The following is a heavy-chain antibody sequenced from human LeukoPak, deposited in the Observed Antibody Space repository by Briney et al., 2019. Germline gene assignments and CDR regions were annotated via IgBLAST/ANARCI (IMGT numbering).Heavy chain of an antibody. V-gene: IGHV3-30-3*01. J-gene: IGHJ4*02. CDR3: ASSEDTAMVTDY. CDR1: GFTFSSYA. CDR2: ISYDGSNK. Sequence: GRSLRLSCAASGFTFSSYAMHWVRQAPGKGLEWVAVISYDGSNKYYADSVKGRFTISRDNSKNTLYLQMNSLRAEDTAVYYCASSEDTAMVTDYWGQGTLVTVSS. D-gene: IGHD5-18*01.